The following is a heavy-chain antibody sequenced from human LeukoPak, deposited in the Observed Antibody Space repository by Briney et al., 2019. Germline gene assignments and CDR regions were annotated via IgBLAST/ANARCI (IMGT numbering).Heavy chain of an antibody. V-gene: IGHV3-23*01. CDR3: AKGPSVFDI. J-gene: IGHJ3*02. CDR1: GFTFSTYA. Sequence: GSLRLSCAASGFTFSTYAMSWVRQAPGKGLEWVSAIGGSGGATYYLDSVKGRFTISRDNSKNTLFLQMNSLSAEDTAVYYCAKGPSVFDIWGQGTMVTVSS. CDR2: IGGSGGAT.